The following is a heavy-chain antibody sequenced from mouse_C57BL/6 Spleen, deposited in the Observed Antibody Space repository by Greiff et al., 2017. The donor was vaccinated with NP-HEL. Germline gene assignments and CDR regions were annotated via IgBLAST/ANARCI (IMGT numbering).Heavy chain of an antibody. D-gene: IGHD2-5*01. CDR2: IDPETGGN. J-gene: IGHJ4*01. CDR1: GYTFTDYE. V-gene: IGHV1-15*01. CDR3: TREGDYSRYAMDD. Sequence: QVQLQQSGAELVRPGASVTLSCKASGYTFTDYEMHWVKQTPVHGLEWIGAIDPETGGNAYNPKFKGKAILTADKSYSTAYMEIRSLTSEDSAVYDCTREGDYSRYAMDDWGQGTSVTVSS.